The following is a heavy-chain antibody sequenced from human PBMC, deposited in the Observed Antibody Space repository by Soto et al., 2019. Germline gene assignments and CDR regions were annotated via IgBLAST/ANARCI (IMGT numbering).Heavy chain of an antibody. CDR3: ARGGTRELRSRHNWFDP. Sequence: EVQLVESGGGLIQPGGSLRLSCAASGFTVSSNYMSWVRQAPGKGLEWVSRINSDGSSTTYADSVEGRFTISRDNAKNTLYLQMNSLRAEDTAVYYCARGGTRELRSRHNWFDPWGQGILVTVSS. V-gene: IGHV3-74*03. D-gene: IGHD1-7*01. CDR1: GFTVSSNY. J-gene: IGHJ5*02. CDR2: INSDGSST.